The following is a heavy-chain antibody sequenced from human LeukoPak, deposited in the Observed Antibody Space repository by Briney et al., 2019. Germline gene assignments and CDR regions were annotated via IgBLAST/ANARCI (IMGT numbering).Heavy chain of an antibody. D-gene: IGHD6-13*01. CDR2: ISSSSSYI. V-gene: IGHV3-21*01. Sequence: GGSLRLSCAASGFAVSSNYMSWVRQAPGKGLEWVSSISSSSSYIYYADSVKGRFSISRDNAKNSLYLQINSLRTEDTAVYYCARNRQSIAAAGNDYWGQGTLVTVSS. CDR3: ARNRQSIAAAGNDY. J-gene: IGHJ4*02. CDR1: GFAVSSNY.